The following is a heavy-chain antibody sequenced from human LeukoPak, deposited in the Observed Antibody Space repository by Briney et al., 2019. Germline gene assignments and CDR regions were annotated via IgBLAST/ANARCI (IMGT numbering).Heavy chain of an antibody. D-gene: IGHD6-19*01. J-gene: IGHJ6*03. CDR1: GYSFTSYW. CDR2: VYPGDSDT. Sequence: GESLQISCKGSGYSFTSYWIGWVRQMPGKGLEWMGIVYPGDSDTRYSPSFQGQVTISADKSISTAYLQWSSLKASDTAMYYCARQAAVAGTTGDYYYYMDVWGKGTTVTVSS. CDR3: ARQAAVAGTTGDYYYYMDV. V-gene: IGHV5-51*01.